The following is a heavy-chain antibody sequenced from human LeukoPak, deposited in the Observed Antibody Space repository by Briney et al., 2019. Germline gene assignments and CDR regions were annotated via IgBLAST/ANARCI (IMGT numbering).Heavy chain of an antibody. V-gene: IGHV3-48*03. Sequence: PGGSLRLSCAASGFTISSYEMNWVRQAPGKGLEWVSYISSSGSTIYYADSVKGRFTISRDNAKNSLYLQMNSLRAEDTAVYYCARERGGYGGSGSYVNWGQGTLVTVSS. CDR2: ISSSGSTI. CDR3: ARERGGYGGSGSYVN. J-gene: IGHJ4*02. CDR1: GFTISSYE. D-gene: IGHD3-10*01.